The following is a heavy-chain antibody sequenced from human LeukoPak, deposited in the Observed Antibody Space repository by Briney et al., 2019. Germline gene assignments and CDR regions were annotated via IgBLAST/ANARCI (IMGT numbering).Heavy chain of an antibody. CDR1: GGSFSGYY. J-gene: IGHJ5*02. CDR3: ARGDSSSHPRENWFDP. CDR2: INHSGST. V-gene: IGHV4-34*01. D-gene: IGHD6-6*01. Sequence: SETLSLTCAVYGGSFSGYYWSWIRQPPGKGLEWIGEINHSGSTNYNPSLKSRVTISVDTSKNQFSLKLSSVTAADTAVYYCARGDSSSHPRENWFDPWGQGTLVTVSS.